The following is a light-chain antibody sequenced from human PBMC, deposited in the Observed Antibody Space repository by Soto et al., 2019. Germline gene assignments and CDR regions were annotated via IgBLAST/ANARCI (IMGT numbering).Light chain of an antibody. CDR2: DSN. Sequence: QSVLTQPPSVSGAPGQRVTISCTGTSSNIGAGQDVPWYRQLPGAAPKFLISDSNNRASGVPDRFSVSKSGASASLAITGLRAEDEGDYFCQSYGTSLSGLYVFGTGTKVTVL. CDR1: SSNIGAGQD. CDR3: QSYGTSLSGLYV. J-gene: IGLJ1*01. V-gene: IGLV1-40*01.